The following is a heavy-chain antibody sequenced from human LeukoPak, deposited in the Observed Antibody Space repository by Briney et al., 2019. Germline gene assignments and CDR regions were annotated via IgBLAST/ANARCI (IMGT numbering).Heavy chain of an antibody. CDR3: ARVSSSWYRYFDY. CDR1: GYSISSGYY. J-gene: IGHJ4*02. Sequence: SETLSLTCTVSGYSISSGYYWGWIRQPPGKGLEWIGNIFHSGSSYYNPSLESRVTMSTATSKNQFSLKLSSVTAADTAVYYCARVSSSWYRYFDYWGQGTLVTVSS. D-gene: IGHD6-13*01. V-gene: IGHV4-38-2*02. CDR2: IFHSGSS.